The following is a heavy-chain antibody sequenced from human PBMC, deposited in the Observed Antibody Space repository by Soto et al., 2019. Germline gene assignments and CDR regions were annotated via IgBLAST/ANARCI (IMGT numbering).Heavy chain of an antibody. D-gene: IGHD6-6*01. CDR2: IIPIFGTA. CDR3: ARGSIAARPFDY. CDR1: GVTFSSYA. Sequence: GASVKVSCKASGVTFSSYAISWVRQAPGQGLEWMGGIIPIFGTANYAQKFQGRVTITADESTSTAYMELCSLRSEDTAVYYCARGSIAARPFDYWGQGTLVTVSS. J-gene: IGHJ4*02. V-gene: IGHV1-69*13.